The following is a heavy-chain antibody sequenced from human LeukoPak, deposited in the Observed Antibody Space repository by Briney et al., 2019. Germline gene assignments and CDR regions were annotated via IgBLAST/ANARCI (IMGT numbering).Heavy chain of an antibody. CDR1: GYTFTSYY. CDR3: ARDSAPGDTYGLLGIDS. J-gene: IGHJ4*02. D-gene: IGHD5-18*01. CDR2: INPNSGGT. V-gene: IGHV1-2*02. Sequence: ASVKVSCKASGYTFTSYYMHWVRQAPGQGLEWMGWINPNSGGTNYAQKFQGRVTMTRDTSISTAYMELSRLGSDDTAVYYCARDSAPGDTYGLLGIDSWGQGTLVTVSS.